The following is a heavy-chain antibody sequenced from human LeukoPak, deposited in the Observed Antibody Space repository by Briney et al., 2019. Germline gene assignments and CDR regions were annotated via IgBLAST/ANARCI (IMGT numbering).Heavy chain of an antibody. Sequence: ASVKVSCRASGGTFSSYAISWVRQAPGQGLEWMGGIIPIFGTANYAQKFQGRVTITADESTSTAYMELSSLRSEDTAVYYCGGQLPSGPNYYYYMDVWGKGTTVTVSS. J-gene: IGHJ6*03. CDR3: GGQLPSGPNYYYYMDV. V-gene: IGHV1-69*01. CDR2: IIPIFGTA. CDR1: GGTFSSYA. D-gene: IGHD2-2*01.